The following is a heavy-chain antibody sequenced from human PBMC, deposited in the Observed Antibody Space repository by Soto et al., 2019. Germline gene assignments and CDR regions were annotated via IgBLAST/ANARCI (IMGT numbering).Heavy chain of an antibody. J-gene: IGHJ5*02. CDR3: ARFVRYFSSTRCLQNWFDP. V-gene: IGHV4-34*01. D-gene: IGHD2-2*01. CDR2: INHSGST. CDR1: GGSFSGYY. Sequence: SETLSLTCAVYGGSFSGYYWSWIRQPPGKGLEWIGEINHSGSTNYNPSLKSRVTISVDTSKNQFSLKLSSVTAADTAVYYCARFVRYFSSTRCLQNWFDPWGQGNLVTVSS.